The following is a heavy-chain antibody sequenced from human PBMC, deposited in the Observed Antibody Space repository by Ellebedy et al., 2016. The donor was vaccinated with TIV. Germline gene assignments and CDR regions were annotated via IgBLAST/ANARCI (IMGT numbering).Heavy chain of an antibody. CDR2: ISSSNHYI. J-gene: IGHJ4*02. V-gene: IGHV3-21*04. CDR1: GFTFSSYS. Sequence: PGGSLRLSCAASGFTFSSYSMNWVRQAPGKGLEWVSSISSSNHYIYYADSVRGRFTISRDNAKKSLYLQMDSLRADDTAVYYCASEAVWGQGTRVTVSS. D-gene: IGHD6-19*01. CDR3: ASEAV.